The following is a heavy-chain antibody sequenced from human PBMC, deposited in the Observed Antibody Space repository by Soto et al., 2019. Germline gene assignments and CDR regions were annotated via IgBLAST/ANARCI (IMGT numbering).Heavy chain of an antibody. J-gene: IGHJ4*02. D-gene: IGHD2-8*01. CDR3: AKDREDIVLMVYPLPSFFNY. V-gene: IGHV3-23*01. CDR2: ISGSGGST. CDR1: GFTFSSYA. Sequence: GGSLRLSCAASGFTFSSYAMSWVRQAPGKGLEWVSAISGSGGSTYYADSVKGRFTISRDNSKNTLYLQMNSLRAEDTAVYYCAKDREDIVLMVYPLPSFFNYWGQGTLVTVSS.